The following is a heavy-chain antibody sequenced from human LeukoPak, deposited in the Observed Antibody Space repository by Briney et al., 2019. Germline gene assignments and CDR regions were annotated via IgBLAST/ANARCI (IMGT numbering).Heavy chain of an antibody. CDR2: INSDGSST. J-gene: IGHJ4*02. D-gene: IGHD1-26*01. V-gene: IGHV3-74*01. Sequence: PGGSLRLSCAASGFTFSNYWMHWVRQAPGKGLVWVSRINSDGSSTDYVDSVKGRFTISRDNAKNTLYLQMNSLRAEDTAVYYCARGPEVGATDYWGQGTLVTVSS. CDR1: GFTFSNYW. CDR3: ARGPEVGATDY.